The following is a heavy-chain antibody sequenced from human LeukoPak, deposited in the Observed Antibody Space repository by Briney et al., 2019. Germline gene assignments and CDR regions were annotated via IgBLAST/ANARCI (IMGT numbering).Heavy chain of an antibody. CDR3: AREVWVLRFLELGAFDI. J-gene: IGHJ3*02. Sequence: HPGGSLRLSCAASGFTFSSYSMNWVRQAPGKGLEWVSYISSSSSTIYYADSVKGRFTISRDNAKNSLYLLMNSLRAEDTAVYYCAREVWVLRFLELGAFDIWGQGTMVTVSS. CDR2: ISSSSSTI. CDR1: GFTFSSYS. V-gene: IGHV3-48*01. D-gene: IGHD3-3*01.